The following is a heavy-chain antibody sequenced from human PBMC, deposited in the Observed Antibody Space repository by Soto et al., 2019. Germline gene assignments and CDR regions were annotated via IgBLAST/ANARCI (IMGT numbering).Heavy chain of an antibody. CDR2: INHLETT. Sequence: SETLSLTCTVSGASITFGGYSWSWIPQTPGKGLEWIGYINHLETTFYNPSFESRLTLSIDRAKNQFSLKLHSMSAADRAVYFCARGGGSDSFDYWAQGILVTV. J-gene: IGHJ4*02. V-gene: IGHV4-30-2*01. D-gene: IGHD1-26*01. CDR1: GASITFGGYS. CDR3: ARGGGSDSFDY.